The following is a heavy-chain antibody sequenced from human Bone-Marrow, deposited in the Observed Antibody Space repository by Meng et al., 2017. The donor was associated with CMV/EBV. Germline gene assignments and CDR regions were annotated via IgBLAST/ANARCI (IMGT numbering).Heavy chain of an antibody. CDR1: GGSLSNYY. CDR3: ARGVDAAKVGNY. J-gene: IGHJ4*02. Sequence: SETLSLTCDVYGGSLSNYYWSWIRQPPGKGLEWIGEVHPSGSTNYNPSLKNRVTISVDTPQNQFSLNLTSVTAADTAVYYCARGVDAAKVGNYWGQGTRVTRSS. V-gene: IGHV4-34*01. CDR2: VHPSGST. D-gene: IGHD5-18*01.